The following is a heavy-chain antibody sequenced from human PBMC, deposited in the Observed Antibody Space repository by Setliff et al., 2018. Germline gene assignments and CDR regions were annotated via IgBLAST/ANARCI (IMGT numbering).Heavy chain of an antibody. J-gene: IGHJ4*02. D-gene: IGHD3-10*01. V-gene: IGHV4-38-2*02. Sequence: SETLSLTCTVSGHSISSRYYWGWIRQPPGKGLAWIGSIYHSGSAYYNPSLKSRVTIPVDMSKNQFSLKLSSVTAADTAVYYCARPRPERGSGTPDYWGQGTLVTVSS. CDR1: GHSISSRYY. CDR3: ARPRPERGSGTPDY. CDR2: IYHSGSA.